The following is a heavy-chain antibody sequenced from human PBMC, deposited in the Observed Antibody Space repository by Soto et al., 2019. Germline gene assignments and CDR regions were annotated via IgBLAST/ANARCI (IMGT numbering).Heavy chain of an antibody. Sequence: GGSLRLSCAASGFTFSSYGMHWVRQAPGKGLEWVAVISYDGSNKYYADSVKGRFTISRDNSKNTLYLQMNSLRAEDTAVYYCAKDEGLRFNGMDVWGQGTTVTVSS. D-gene: IGHD3-3*01. CDR2: ISYDGSNK. CDR1: GFTFSSYG. CDR3: AKDEGLRFNGMDV. J-gene: IGHJ6*02. V-gene: IGHV3-30*18.